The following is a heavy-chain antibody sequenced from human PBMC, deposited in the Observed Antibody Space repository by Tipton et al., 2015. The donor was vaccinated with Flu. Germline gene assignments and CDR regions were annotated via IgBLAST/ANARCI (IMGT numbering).Heavy chain of an antibody. V-gene: IGHV4-39*01. Sequence: TLSLTCTVSGGSISSSNHYWGWIRQPPGKGLEWIGSVYYSGSTYYNPSLKSRVTISVDMSKKQLSLKMRSVTAADTAVYYCVARLGLWGYDSWSDYPQAGGFDLWGQGTMVTVSS. CDR2: VYYSGST. CDR1: GGSISSSNHY. D-gene: IGHD3-3*01. CDR3: VARLGLWGYDSWSDYPQAGGFDL. J-gene: IGHJ3*01.